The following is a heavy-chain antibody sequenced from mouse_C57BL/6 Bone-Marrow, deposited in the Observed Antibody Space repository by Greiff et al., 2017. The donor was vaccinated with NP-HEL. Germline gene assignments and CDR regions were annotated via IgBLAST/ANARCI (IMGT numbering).Heavy chain of an antibody. CDR3: ARSWEGVYWYFDV. CDR1: GYTFTSYW. D-gene: IGHD4-1*01. V-gene: IGHV1-61*01. CDR2: IYPSDSET. Sequence: QVQLKQPGAELVRPGSSVKLSCKASGYTFTSYWMDWVKQRPGQGLEWIGNIYPSDSETHYNQKFKDKATLTVDKSSSTAYMQLSSLTSEDSAVYDCARSWEGVYWYFDVWGTGTTVTVSS. J-gene: IGHJ1*03.